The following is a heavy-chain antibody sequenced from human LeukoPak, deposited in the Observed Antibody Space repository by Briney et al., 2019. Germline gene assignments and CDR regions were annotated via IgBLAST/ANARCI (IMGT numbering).Heavy chain of an antibody. D-gene: IGHD3-10*01. V-gene: IGHV3-53*01. CDR2: IYSGGST. Sequence: QSGGSLRLSCVASGFTVSSNYMSWVRQAPGKGLEWVSVIYSGGSTYYADSVKGRFTISRDNSKSTLYLQMNSLRAEDTAVYYCASGSGSYRTPYYYMDVWGTGTTVTVSS. J-gene: IGHJ6*03. CDR1: GFTVSSNY. CDR3: ASGSGSYRTPYYYMDV.